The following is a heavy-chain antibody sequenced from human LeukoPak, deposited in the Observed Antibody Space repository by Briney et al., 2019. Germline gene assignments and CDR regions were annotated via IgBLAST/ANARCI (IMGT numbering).Heavy chain of an antibody. V-gene: IGHV3-33*01. D-gene: IGHD4-17*01. CDR3: ARESPTTVSPYYFDY. J-gene: IGHJ4*02. CDR2: IWYDGSNN. Sequence: GGSLRLSCAASGFTFSSYGMHWVRQAPGKGLEWVAVIWYDGSNNYYADSVKGRFTISRDNSKNTLYLQMNSLRAEDTAVYYCARESPTTVSPYYFDYWGQGTLVTVPS. CDR1: GFTFSSYG.